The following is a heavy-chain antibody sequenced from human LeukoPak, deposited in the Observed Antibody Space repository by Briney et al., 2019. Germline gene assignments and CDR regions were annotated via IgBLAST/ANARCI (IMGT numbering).Heavy chain of an antibody. D-gene: IGHD5-24*01. CDR2: FDPEDGET. V-gene: IGHV1-24*01. J-gene: IGHJ4*02. CDR1: GYTLTELS. Sequence: ASVKVSCKVSGYTLTELSMHWVRQAPGKGLEGMGGFDPEDGETIYAQKFQGRVTMTEDTSTDTAYMELSSLRSEDTAVYYCAKAVGDGNNLALDSFDYWGQGTLVTVSS. CDR3: AKAVGDGNNLALDSFDY.